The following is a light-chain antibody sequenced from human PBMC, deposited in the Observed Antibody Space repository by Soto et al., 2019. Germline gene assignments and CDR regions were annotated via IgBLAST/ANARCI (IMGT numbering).Light chain of an antibody. J-gene: IGLJ2*01. CDR3: SSYAGTSTFVL. Sequence: QSALTQPASVSGSPGHSISISCTGSSSDVGRYNLVSWYQHHPGKAPKRIIYEASKRPSGVSDRISGSKSGNTASLTISGLQAEDEADYYCSSYAGTSTFVLFGGGTKLTVL. V-gene: IGLV2-23*01. CDR2: EAS. CDR1: SSDVGRYNL.